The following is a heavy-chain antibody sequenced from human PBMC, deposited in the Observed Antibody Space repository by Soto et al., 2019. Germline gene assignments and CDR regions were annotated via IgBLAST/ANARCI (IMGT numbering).Heavy chain of an antibody. Sequence: QITLKESGPTLVKPTQTLTLTCTFSGFSLSTSGVGVAWIRQPPGKALEWLALIYWDDDKRYRPSLESRLPITKDHSKTQVVLKMTNMESVDTATYYCAYLPCSGGSCYWFSFSGMDVWGQGTTVTVSS. V-gene: IGHV2-5*02. CDR2: IYWDDDK. CDR3: AYLPCSGGSCYWFSFSGMDV. J-gene: IGHJ6*02. CDR1: GFSLSTSGVG. D-gene: IGHD2-15*01.